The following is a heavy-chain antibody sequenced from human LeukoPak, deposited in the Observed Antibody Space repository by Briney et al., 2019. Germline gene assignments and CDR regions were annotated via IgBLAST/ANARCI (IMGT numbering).Heavy chain of an antibody. D-gene: IGHD4-11*01. CDR1: GYTFTSYY. Sequence: GASVKVSCKASGYTFTSYYMHWVRQAPGQGLEWMGIINPSGGSASYAQKFQGRVTMTRDMSTSTVYMELSSLRSEDTAVYYCARVGTTWDWFDPWGQGTLVTVSS. V-gene: IGHV1-46*01. CDR2: INPSGGSA. CDR3: ARVGTTWDWFDP. J-gene: IGHJ5*02.